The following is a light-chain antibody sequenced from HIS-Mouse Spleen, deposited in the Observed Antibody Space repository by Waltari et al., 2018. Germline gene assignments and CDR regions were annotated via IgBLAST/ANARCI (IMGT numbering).Light chain of an antibody. V-gene: IGLV3-10*01. CDR3: YSTDSSGNHRV. Sequence: SYELTQPPSVSVSPGQTARITCSGDALPKKYAYWYQQKSGQAPVLVNYADSKRPSGIPGRFSGSSSGTMATLTISGAQVEDEADYYCYSTDSSGNHRVFGGGTKLTVL. J-gene: IGLJ2*01. CDR2: ADS. CDR1: ALPKKY.